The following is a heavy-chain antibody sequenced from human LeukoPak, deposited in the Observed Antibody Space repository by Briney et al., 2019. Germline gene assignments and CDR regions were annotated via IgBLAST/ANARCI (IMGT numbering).Heavy chain of an antibody. Sequence: GGSLRLSCAASGFTFSSYAMSWVRQAPGKGLEWVSAISGSGGSTYYADSVKGRFTISRDNSKNTLYLQMNSLRAEDTAVYYCARDRYSSGWYGDFDCWGQGTLVTVSS. V-gene: IGHV3-23*01. CDR3: ARDRYSSGWYGDFDC. CDR2: ISGSGGST. J-gene: IGHJ4*02. D-gene: IGHD6-19*01. CDR1: GFTFSSYA.